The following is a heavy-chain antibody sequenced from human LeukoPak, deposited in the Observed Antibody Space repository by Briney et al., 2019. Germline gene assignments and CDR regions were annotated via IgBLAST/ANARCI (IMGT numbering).Heavy chain of an antibody. V-gene: IGHV1-69*01. CDR3: ARGLPTRAERPCYYYYMYV. CDR1: GGTFSSYA. CDR2: IIAIFGTA. Sequence: ASVKVSCKASGGTFSSYAISWVRQAPGQGLEWMGGIIAIFGTANYAQKFQGRVTITADESTSTAYMELSSLRSEDTAVYYCARGLPTRAERPCYYYYMYVWGKGTTVTVSS. D-gene: IGHD1-1*01. J-gene: IGHJ6*03.